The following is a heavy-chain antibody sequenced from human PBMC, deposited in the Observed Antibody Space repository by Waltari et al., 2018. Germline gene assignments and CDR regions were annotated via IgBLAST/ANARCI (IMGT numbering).Heavy chain of an antibody. CDR3: ARGSKGKSYYYGMDV. CDR1: GGSFSGYY. CDR2: INHSGST. V-gene: IGHV4-34*01. J-gene: IGHJ6*02. Sequence: QVQLQQWGAGLLKPSETLSLTCAVYGGSFSGYYWSWIRQPPGKGLEWIGEINHSGSTNSNQSLKRRVTISVDTSKNQCSLKLSSVTAADTAVYYCARGSKGKSYYYGMDVWGQGTTVTVSS. D-gene: IGHD3-10*01.